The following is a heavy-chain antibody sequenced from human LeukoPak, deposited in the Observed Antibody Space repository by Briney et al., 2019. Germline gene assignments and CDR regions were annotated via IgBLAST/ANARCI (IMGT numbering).Heavy chain of an antibody. Sequence: PGGSLRLSCAASGFTFSRYWMSWVRQAPGKGPEWVANINEDGSEKNYVDSVKGRFTISRDNAKNSLYLEMNSLTAEDTAVYYCANYYDSSGYYALDMWGQGTMVTVSP. J-gene: IGHJ3*02. CDR3: ANYYDSSGYYALDM. CDR2: INEDGSEK. CDR1: GFTFSRYW. D-gene: IGHD3-22*01. V-gene: IGHV3-7*01.